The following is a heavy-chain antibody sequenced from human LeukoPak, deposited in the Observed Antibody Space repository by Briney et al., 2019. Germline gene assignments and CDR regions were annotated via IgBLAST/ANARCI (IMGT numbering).Heavy chain of an antibody. Sequence: PSETLSLTCTVSGDSISSYYWSWIRQPAGKGLEWIGRIYTSGRTNYNPSLKSRVTLSVDTSKNQFSLKLSSVTAADTAVYYCARDIGGSRNYYYYYMDVWGKGTTVTISS. J-gene: IGHJ6*03. CDR3: ARDIGGSRNYYYYYMDV. V-gene: IGHV4-4*07. D-gene: IGHD1-26*01. CDR2: IYTSGRT. CDR1: GDSISSYY.